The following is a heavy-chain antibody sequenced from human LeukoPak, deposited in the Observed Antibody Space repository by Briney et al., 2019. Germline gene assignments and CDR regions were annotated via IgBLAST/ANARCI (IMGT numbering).Heavy chain of an antibody. CDR1: GGSFSGYY. V-gene: IGHV4-34*01. Sequence: TSETLSLTCAVYGGSFSGYYWSWIRQPPGKGLEWIGEINHSGSTNYNPSLKSRVTISVDTSKNQFSLKLSSVTAADTAVYYCAREQVTGGHDYWGQGTLVTVSS. J-gene: IGHJ4*02. D-gene: IGHD1-14*01. CDR3: AREQVTGGHDY. CDR2: INHSGST.